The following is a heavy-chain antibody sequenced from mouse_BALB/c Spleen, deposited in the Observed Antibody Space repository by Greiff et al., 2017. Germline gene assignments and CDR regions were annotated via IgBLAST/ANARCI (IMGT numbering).Heavy chain of an antibody. Sequence: QVQLQQSGPQLVRPGASVKISCKASGYSFTSYWMHWVKQRPGQGLEWIGMIDPSDSETRLNQKFKDKATLTVDKSSSTAYMQLSSPTSEDSAVYYCARGYYRYDDDDYYAMDYWGQGTSVTVSS. CDR3: ARGYYRYDDDDYYAMDY. J-gene: IGHJ4*01. CDR1: GYSFTSYW. V-gene: IGHV1S127*01. D-gene: IGHD2-14*01. CDR2: IDPSDSET.